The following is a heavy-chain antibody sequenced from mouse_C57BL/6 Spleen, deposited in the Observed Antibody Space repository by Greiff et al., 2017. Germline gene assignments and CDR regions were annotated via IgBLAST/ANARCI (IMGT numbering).Heavy chain of an antibody. CDR3: ASLYSNYVDY. CDR2: ISDGGSYT. CDR1: GFTFSSYA. J-gene: IGHJ2*01. V-gene: IGHV5-4*03. D-gene: IGHD2-5*01. Sequence: EVMLVESGGGLVKPGGSLKLSCAASGFTFSSYAMSWVRQTPEKRLEWVATISDGGSYTYYQDNVKGRFTISRDNAKNNLYRQMSHLKSEDTAMYYCASLYSNYVDYWGQGTTLTVSS.